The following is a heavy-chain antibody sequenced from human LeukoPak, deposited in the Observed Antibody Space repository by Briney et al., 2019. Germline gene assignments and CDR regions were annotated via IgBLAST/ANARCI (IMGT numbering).Heavy chain of an antibody. CDR1: GGSISSYY. CDR2: IYYSGST. J-gene: IGHJ4*02. Sequence: SETLSLTCTVSGGSISSYYWSWIRQPPGKGLEWIGYIYYSGSTNYNPSLKSRVTISVDTSKNQFSLKLSSVTAADTAVYYCARLRGDCSSTSCYADYWGQGTLVTVSS. D-gene: IGHD2-2*01. CDR3: ARLRGDCSSTSCYADY. V-gene: IGHV4-59*08.